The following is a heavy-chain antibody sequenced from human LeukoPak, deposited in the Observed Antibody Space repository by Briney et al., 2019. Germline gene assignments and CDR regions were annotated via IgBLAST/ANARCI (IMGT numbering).Heavy chain of an antibody. CDR2: IIPILGIA. D-gene: IGHD3-10*01. CDR1: GGTFSSYA. V-gene: IGHV1-69*04. CDR3: AVDYYGSGSYAGYAFDI. J-gene: IGHJ3*02. Sequence: ASVKVSCKASGGTFSSYAISWVRQAPGQGLEWMGRIIPILGIANYAQKFQGRVTITADKSTSTAYMELSSLRSEDTAVYYCAVDYYGSGSYAGYAFDIWGQGTMVTVSS.